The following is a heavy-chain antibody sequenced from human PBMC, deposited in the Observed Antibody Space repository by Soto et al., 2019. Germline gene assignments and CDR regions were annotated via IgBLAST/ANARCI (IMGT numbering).Heavy chain of an antibody. V-gene: IGHV3-9*01. J-gene: IGHJ6*03. CDR1: GFTFDDYA. Sequence: EVQLVESGGGLVQPGRSLRLSCAASGFTFDDYAMHWVRQAPGKGLEWVSGISWNSGSIGYADSVKGRFTISRDNAKNSLYLQMKSLRAEDTALYYCAKDIEGTSSYYMDVWGKGTTVTVSS. D-gene: IGHD1-1*01. CDR3: AKDIEGTSSYYMDV. CDR2: ISWNSGSI.